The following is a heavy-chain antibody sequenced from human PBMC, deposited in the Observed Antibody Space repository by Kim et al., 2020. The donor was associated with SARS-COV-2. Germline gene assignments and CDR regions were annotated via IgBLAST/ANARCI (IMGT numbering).Heavy chain of an antibody. CDR3: TTKGRLTGTTYEAS. J-gene: IGHJ5*02. D-gene: IGHD1-20*01. Sequence: GAPVKGRFTISRDDSINTLYLQMNSLKTEDTAVYYCTTKGRLTGTTYEASWGQGTLVTVSS. V-gene: IGHV3-15*01.